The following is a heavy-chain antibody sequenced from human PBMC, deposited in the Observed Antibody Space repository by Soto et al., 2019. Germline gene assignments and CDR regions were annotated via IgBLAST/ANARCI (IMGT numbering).Heavy chain of an antibody. D-gene: IGHD2-21*02. CDR2: IYWDDDK. CDR3: AHRLYCGGDCFWFDP. V-gene: IGHV2-5*02. Sequence: QITLKESGPTLVKPTQTLTLTCTFSGFSLSTSGVGVGWIRQPPGKALEWLALIYWDDDKRYSPSLKSRLTITKDTSKNQVVLTMTNMDHVDTATYYCAHRLYCGGDCFWFDPWGQGTLVTVSS. CDR1: GFSLSTSGVG. J-gene: IGHJ5*02.